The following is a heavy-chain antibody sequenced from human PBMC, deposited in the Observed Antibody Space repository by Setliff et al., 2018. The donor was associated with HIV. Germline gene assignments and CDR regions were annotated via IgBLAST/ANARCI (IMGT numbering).Heavy chain of an antibody. V-gene: IGHV4-59*08. Sequence: PSETLSLTCTVSGDSISYYYWSWIRQPPGKGLEWIGYIFSTGSTNYNPSLKSRLTISIDTSKNHFSLKLNSVTAADTAIYYCARHSPNVGVRGDAFDIWGQGTVVTVSS. CDR2: IFSTGST. D-gene: IGHD2-8*01. CDR1: GDSISYYY. CDR3: ARHSPNVGVRGDAFDI. J-gene: IGHJ3*02.